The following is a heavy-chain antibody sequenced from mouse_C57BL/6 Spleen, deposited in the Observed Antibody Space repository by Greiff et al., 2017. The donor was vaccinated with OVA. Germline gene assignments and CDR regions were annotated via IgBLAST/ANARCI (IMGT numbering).Heavy chain of an antibody. D-gene: IGHD1-3*01. Sequence: QVQLQQSGPELVKPGASVKISCKASGYAFSSSWMNWVKQRPGKGLEWIGRIYPGDGDTNYNGKFKGKATLTADKSSSTAYMQLSSLTSEDSAVYFCARRPSSGGFAYWGQGTLVTVSA. J-gene: IGHJ3*01. V-gene: IGHV1-82*01. CDR2: IYPGDGDT. CDR3: ARRPSSGGFAY. CDR1: GYAFSSSW.